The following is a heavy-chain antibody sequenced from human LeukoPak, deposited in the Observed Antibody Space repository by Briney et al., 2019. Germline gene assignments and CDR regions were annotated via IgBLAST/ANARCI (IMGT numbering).Heavy chain of an antibody. Sequence: GRSLRLSCAASGFTFSSYAMSWVRQAPGKGLEWVSAISGSGGSTYYADSVKGRFTISRDNSKNTLYLQMNSLRAEDTAVYYCAKRSGHSSSWSKITGPFDYWGQGTLVTVSS. CDR2: ISGSGGST. D-gene: IGHD6-13*01. CDR1: GFTFSSYA. J-gene: IGHJ4*02. CDR3: AKRSGHSSSWSKITGPFDY. V-gene: IGHV3-23*01.